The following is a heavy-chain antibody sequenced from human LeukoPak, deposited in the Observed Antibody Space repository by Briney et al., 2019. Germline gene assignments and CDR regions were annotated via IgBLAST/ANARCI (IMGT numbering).Heavy chain of an antibody. D-gene: IGHD2-21*02. V-gene: IGHV1-18*01. CDR1: GYTFTSYG. Sequence: ASVKVSCKASGYTFTSYGISWVRQAPGPGLEWMGWISAYNGNTNYAQKLQGRVTMTTDTSTSTADMELRSLRSEDTAVYYCARGNRGVILTAMRGNWFDAWGQGTLVTVSS. J-gene: IGHJ5*02. CDR2: ISAYNGNT. CDR3: ARGNRGVILTAMRGNWFDA.